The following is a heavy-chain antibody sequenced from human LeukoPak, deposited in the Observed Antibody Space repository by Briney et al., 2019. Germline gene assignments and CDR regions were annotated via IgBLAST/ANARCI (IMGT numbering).Heavy chain of an antibody. Sequence: PGGSLRLSCAASEFIFSDYDMHWVRQAPGKGLEWVALIRYDGRSEYYSGHMQGRFTISRDNSRNNLFLNMNNLGPEDTAVCFCARTRLGTSTSFYFDLWGQGTLVTVSS. D-gene: IGHD1-26*01. CDR1: EFIFSDYD. CDR3: ARTRLGTSTSFYFDL. V-gene: IGHV3-30*02. CDR2: IRYDGRSE. J-gene: IGHJ4*02.